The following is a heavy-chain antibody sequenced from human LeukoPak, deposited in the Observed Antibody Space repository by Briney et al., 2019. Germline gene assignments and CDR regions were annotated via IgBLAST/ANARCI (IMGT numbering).Heavy chain of an antibody. CDR3: AREGTAGRYYFDY. V-gene: IGHV1-18*01. J-gene: IGHJ4*02. CDR1: VYTFSSHG. Sequence: GASVTVSCKASVYTFSSHGYTWVRQAPGQGLEGMGWISANNGNTNYAQKLQGRVTVTTDTSTSIAYMELRSLRSDDTAVYYCAREGTAGRYYFDYWGQGTLVTVSS. D-gene: IGHD3-10*01. CDR2: ISANNGNT.